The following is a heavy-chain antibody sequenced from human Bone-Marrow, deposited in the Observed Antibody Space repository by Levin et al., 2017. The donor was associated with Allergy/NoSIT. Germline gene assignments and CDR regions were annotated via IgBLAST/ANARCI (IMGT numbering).Heavy chain of an antibody. CDR2: IEQDGSEK. CDR3: AGGSGWAIDY. D-gene: IGHD6-19*01. Sequence: LSLTCATSGFTFSNYWMNWVRQAPGKGLEWVANIEQDGSEKNYVDSAKGRFTISRDNAKNSLYLQMNSLRAEDTAVYFCAGGSGWAIDYWGQGTLVTVSS. CDR1: GFTFSNYW. J-gene: IGHJ4*02. V-gene: IGHV3-7*01.